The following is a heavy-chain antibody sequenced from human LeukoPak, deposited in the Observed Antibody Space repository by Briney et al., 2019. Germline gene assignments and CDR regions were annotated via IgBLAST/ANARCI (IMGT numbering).Heavy chain of an antibody. CDR3: AKTGTEDGYNVYFDH. Sequence: GGPLRLSCAASGLTFSGYAMSWVRQAPGKGKEWVSLISGSGGGTYYADSEKGRGNIFRDNSKNTQDPQMNSLRAEDTAVYYCAKTGTEDGYNVYFDHWGQGTLVTVSS. D-gene: IGHD5-24*01. J-gene: IGHJ4*02. CDR1: GLTFSGYA. V-gene: IGHV3-23*01. CDR2: ISGSGGGT.